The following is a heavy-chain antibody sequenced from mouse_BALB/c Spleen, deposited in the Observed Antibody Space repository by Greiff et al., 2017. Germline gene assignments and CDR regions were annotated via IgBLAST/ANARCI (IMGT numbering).Heavy chain of an antibody. D-gene: IGHD1-2*01. V-gene: IGHV1S137*01. Sequence: QVQLKESGAELVRPGVSVKISCKGSGYTFTDYAMHWVKQSHAKSLEWIGVISTYYGDASYNQKFKGKATMTVDKSSSTAYMELARLTSEDSAIYYCARGGLLRLRAAMDYWGQGTSVTVSS. CDR3: ARGGLLRLRAAMDY. CDR2: ISTYYGDA. CDR1: GYTFTDYA. J-gene: IGHJ4*01.